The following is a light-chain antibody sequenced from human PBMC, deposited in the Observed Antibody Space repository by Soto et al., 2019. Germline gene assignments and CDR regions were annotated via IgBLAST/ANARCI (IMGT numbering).Light chain of an antibody. Sequence: DIQMTQSPSTLSASVGDRVTITCRASQSISSLLAWYQQKPGRGPTLLIYKASNLESGVPSRFSGSGSGTEFSLTISSLQPDDSATYYCQQYNSYPLTFGQGTRLEIK. J-gene: IGKJ5*01. V-gene: IGKV1-5*03. CDR2: KAS. CDR3: QQYNSYPLT. CDR1: QSISSL.